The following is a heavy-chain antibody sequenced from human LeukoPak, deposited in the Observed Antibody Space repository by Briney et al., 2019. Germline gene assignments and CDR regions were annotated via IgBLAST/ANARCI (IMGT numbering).Heavy chain of an antibody. D-gene: IGHD1-26*01. CDR1: GGSISSSSYY. CDR3: ARRQGAMFNWFDP. J-gene: IGHJ5*02. CDR2: IYYSGST. V-gene: IGHV4-39*01. Sequence: SETLSLTCTVSGGSISSSSYYWGWIRQPPGKGLEWIGSIYYSGSTYYNPSLKSRVTISVDTSKNQFPLKLSSVTAADTAVYYCARRQGAMFNWFDPWGQGTLVTVSS.